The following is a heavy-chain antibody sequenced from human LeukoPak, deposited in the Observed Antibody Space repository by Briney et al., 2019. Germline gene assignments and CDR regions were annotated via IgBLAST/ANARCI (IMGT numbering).Heavy chain of an antibody. V-gene: IGHV1-2*02. J-gene: IGHJ5*02. D-gene: IGHD3-22*01. CDR3: ARDLSDSSGSPYNWFDP. CDR1: GYTFTGYY. Sequence: ASVKVSCKASGYTFTGYYMHWVRQAPGQGLEWMGWINPNSGGTNYAQKFQGRVTMTRDTSIGTAYMELSRLRSDDTAVYYCARDLSDSSGSPYNWFDPWGQGTLVTVSS. CDR2: INPNSGGT.